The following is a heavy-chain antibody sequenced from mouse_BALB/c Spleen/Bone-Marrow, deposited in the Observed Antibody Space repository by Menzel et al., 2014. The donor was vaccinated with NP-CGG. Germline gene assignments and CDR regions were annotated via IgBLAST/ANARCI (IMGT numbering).Heavy chain of an antibody. D-gene: IGHD2-2*01. CDR1: GFAFSSYD. CDR2: ISSGGSYT. Sequence: EVMLVESGGGLVKPGGSLKLSCAASGFAFSSYDMSWVRQTPEKRLEWVATISSGGSYTYYPDSVKGRFTISRDNARNTLYLQMSSLRSEDPALYYRARDLLWLYYYAMDYWGQGTSVTVSS. V-gene: IGHV5-9*02. CDR3: ARDLLWLYYYAMDY. J-gene: IGHJ4*01.